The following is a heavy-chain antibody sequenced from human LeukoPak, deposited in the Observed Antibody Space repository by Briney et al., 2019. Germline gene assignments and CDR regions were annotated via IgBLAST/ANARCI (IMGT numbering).Heavy chain of an antibody. CDR3: ARLKYSSGWYEDY. D-gene: IGHD6-19*01. CDR2: MNPNSGNT. J-gene: IGHJ4*02. CDR1: GYTFTSYD. Sequence: ASVKVSCKASGYTFTSYDINWVRQATGQGLEWMGWMNPNSGNTGYAQKFQGRVTMTRNTSISTAYMELSSLRSKDTAVYYCARLKYSSGWYEDYWGQGTLVTVSS. V-gene: IGHV1-8*01.